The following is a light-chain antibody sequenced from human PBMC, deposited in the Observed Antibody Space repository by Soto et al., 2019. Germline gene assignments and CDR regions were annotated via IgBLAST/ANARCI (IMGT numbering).Light chain of an antibody. CDR3: QQYNYEWT. V-gene: IGKV1-5*03. CDR2: KAS. CDR1: QSISSW. Sequence: DIQMTQSPSTLSASVGDRVTIICRASQSISSWLAWYQQKPGKAPKLLIYKASSLESGVPSRFSGSGSGTEFTLTISSLQPDDFATYYCQQYNYEWTFGQGTKVDIK. J-gene: IGKJ1*01.